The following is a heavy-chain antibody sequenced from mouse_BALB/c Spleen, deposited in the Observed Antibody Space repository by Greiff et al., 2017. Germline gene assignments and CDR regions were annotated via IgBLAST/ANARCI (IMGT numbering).Heavy chain of an antibody. CDR2: ISYSGST. J-gene: IGHJ4*01. CDR3: AGYDGHAMDY. D-gene: IGHD2-3*01. V-gene: IGHV3-2*02. CDR1: GYSITSDYA. Sequence: EVHLVESGPGLVKPSQSLSLTCTVTGYSITSDYAWNWIRQFPGNKLEWMGYISYSGSTSYNPSLKSRISITRDTSKNQFFLQLNSVTTEDTATYYCAGYDGHAMDYWGQGTSVTVSS.